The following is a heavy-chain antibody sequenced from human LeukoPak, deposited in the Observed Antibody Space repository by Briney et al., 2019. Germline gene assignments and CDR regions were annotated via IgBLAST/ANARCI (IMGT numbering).Heavy chain of an antibody. J-gene: IGHJ6*02. Sequence: SETLSLTCTVSSGSISSYYWSWIRQPPGKGLEWIGYIYYSGSTNYNPSLKSRVTISVDTSKNQFSLKLSSVTAADTAVYYCARVFMVRGPLYYGIDVWGPGTTVTVSS. D-gene: IGHD3-10*01. V-gene: IGHV4-59*01. CDR3: ARVFMVRGPLYYGIDV. CDR2: IYYSGST. CDR1: SGSISSYY.